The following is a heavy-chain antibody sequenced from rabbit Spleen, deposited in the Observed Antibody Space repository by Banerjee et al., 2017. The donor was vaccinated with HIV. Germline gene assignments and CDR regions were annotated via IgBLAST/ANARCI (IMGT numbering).Heavy chain of an antibody. CDR1: GFTLSSYYM. Sequence: QEQLEESAGGLVQPGGSLKLSCKASGFTLSSYYMNWVRQAPGKGLEWISCIAGSSSGFTYSATWAKGRFTCSKTSSTTVTLQMTSLTAADTATYFCARDLASVVGWNFNLWGPGTLVTVS. D-gene: IGHD3-1*01. V-gene: IGHV1S45*01. J-gene: IGHJ4*01. CDR2: IAGSSSGFT. CDR3: ARDLASVVGWNFNL.